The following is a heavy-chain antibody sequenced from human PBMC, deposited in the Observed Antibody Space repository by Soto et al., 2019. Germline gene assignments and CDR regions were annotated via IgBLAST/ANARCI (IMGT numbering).Heavy chain of an antibody. Sequence: QVQLQESDPGLVKPSETLSLTCIVSGASISSSYWSWIRQSPGKGLEWIAYVYYTGKTNSNPSLSGRVTVSVDTSKNQFSPKLTSVTAADTAVYYCARGFFDTSSGHSNPFDIWGQGTMVTVSS. CDR1: GASISSSY. CDR3: ARGFFDTSSGHSNPFDI. D-gene: IGHD3-22*01. J-gene: IGHJ3*02. CDR2: VYYTGKT. V-gene: IGHV4-59*01.